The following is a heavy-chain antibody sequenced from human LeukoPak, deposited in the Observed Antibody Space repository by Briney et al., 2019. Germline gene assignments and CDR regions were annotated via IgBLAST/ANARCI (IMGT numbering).Heavy chain of an antibody. V-gene: IGHV3-21*01. Sequence: GGSLRLSCAASGFTFSSYSMNWVRQAPGKGLEWVSSISSSSSYIYYADSVKGRFTISRDNAKNSLYLQMNSLRAEDTAVYYCARGGIADLAAFDIWGQGTMVIVSS. CDR1: GFTFSSYS. D-gene: IGHD6-13*01. CDR2: ISSSSSYI. CDR3: ARGGIADLAAFDI. J-gene: IGHJ3*02.